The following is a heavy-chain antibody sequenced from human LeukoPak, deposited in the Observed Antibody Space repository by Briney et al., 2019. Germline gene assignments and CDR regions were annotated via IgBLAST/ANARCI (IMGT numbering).Heavy chain of an antibody. CDR3: ARTCSGASCYVIY. CDR2: ISGYNGIT. CDR1: GYTFTNYG. Sequence: ASVTVPCKASGYTFTNYGITWARQAPGQGLEWMGSISGYNGITNYAQKLQGRVTMTTETSSSTAYMELRSLRSDDTAIYYCARTCSGASCYVIYWGQGTLLTVSS. V-gene: IGHV1-18*01. J-gene: IGHJ4*02. D-gene: IGHD2-15*01.